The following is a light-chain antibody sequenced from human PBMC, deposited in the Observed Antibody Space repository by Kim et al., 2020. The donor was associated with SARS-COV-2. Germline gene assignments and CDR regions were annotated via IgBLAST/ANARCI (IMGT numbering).Light chain of an antibody. CDR2: DAS. J-gene: IGKJ4*01. V-gene: IGKV3-11*01. Sequence: LSRGERASLSCRASQSISSYLAWYQQKPGQAPRLLIYDASNRATDSPRRFSGSGSGTDFTLTISSLEPEDFAVYYCQQRSEWPLTFGGGTKVDIK. CDR1: QSISSY. CDR3: QQRSEWPLT.